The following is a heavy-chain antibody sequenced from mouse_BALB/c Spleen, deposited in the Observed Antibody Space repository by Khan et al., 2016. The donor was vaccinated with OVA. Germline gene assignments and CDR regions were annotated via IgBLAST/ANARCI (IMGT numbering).Heavy chain of an antibody. CDR3: VRDGAYHRNDGWFAY. J-gene: IGHJ3*01. V-gene: IGHV1-4*01. D-gene: IGHD2-14*01. CDR2: INPSNDYT. Sequence: VQLQESGAELARPGASVTMSCKASGYTFTSYTIHWIKKRPGQGLEWIGYINPSNDYTNYNQKFKDKATLTTDKSSTTAYLRLSSLTSDDSAVYNGVRDGAYHRNDGWFAYWGQGTLVTVSA. CDR1: GYTFTSYT.